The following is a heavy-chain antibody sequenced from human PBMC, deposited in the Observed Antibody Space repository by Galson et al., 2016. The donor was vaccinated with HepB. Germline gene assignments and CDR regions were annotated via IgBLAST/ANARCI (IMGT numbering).Heavy chain of an antibody. V-gene: IGHV3-30*01. CDR3: ARDSDYYDSSGYFQY. Sequence: DSVKGRFTISRDNSKNTLSLHMNSLRAEDTAVYYCARDSDYYDSSGYFQYWGQGTLVTVSS. D-gene: IGHD3-22*01. J-gene: IGHJ1*01.